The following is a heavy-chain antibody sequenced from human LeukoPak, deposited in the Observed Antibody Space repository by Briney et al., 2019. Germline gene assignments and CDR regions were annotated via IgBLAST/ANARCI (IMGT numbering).Heavy chain of an antibody. CDR2: IYYSGST. J-gene: IGHJ6*02. D-gene: IGHD6-19*01. V-gene: IGHV4-31*03. CDR3: ARGSVAGTFYYYGMDV. Sequence: SQTLSLTCTVSGGSISSGGYYWSWIRQHPGKGLEWIGYIYYSGSTYYNPPLKSRLTIAVDTSKNQFSLKLSSVTDADTAVYYCARGSVAGTFYYYGMDVWGQGTTVTVSS. CDR1: GGSISSGGYY.